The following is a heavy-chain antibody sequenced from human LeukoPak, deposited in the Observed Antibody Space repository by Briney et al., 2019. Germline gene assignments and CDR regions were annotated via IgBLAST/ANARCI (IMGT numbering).Heavy chain of an antibody. CDR2: IYYSGST. V-gene: IGHV4-59*01. CDR1: GGSISSYY. J-gene: IGHJ4*02. Sequence: PSETLSLTCTVSGGSISSYYWSWIRQPPGQGLEWIGYIYYSGSTNYNPSLKSRVTISVDTSKNQFSLELSSVTAADTAVYYCARVGKSYYDSSGYAAGVDYWGQGTLVTVSS. D-gene: IGHD3-22*01. CDR3: ARVGKSYYDSSGYAAGVDY.